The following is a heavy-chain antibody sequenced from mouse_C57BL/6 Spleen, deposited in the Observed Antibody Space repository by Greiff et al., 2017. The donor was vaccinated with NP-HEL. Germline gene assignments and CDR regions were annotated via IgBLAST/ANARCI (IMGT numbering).Heavy chain of an antibody. CDR2: IYPGDGDT. J-gene: IGHJ3*01. Sequence: QVQLKESGPELVKPGASVKISCKASGYAFSSSWMNWVKQRPGKGLEWIGRIYPGDGDTNCNGKFKGKATLTADKSSSTAYMQLSSLTSEDSAVYFCADRLLAYWGQGTLVTVSA. CDR1: GYAFSSSW. D-gene: IGHD3-2*01. V-gene: IGHV1-82*01. CDR3: ADRLLAY.